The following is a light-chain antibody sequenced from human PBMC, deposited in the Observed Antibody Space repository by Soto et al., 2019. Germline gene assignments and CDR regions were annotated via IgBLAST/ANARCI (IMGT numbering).Light chain of an antibody. CDR3: SSYAGTNARLRV. J-gene: IGLJ1*01. CDR1: SSDVGGYNY. V-gene: IGLV2-8*01. Sequence: QSALTQPPSASGSPGQSVAISCTGTSSDVGGYNYVSWYQQHPGKAPKLMIYEVNKRPSGVPDRFSGSKSGNTASLTVSGLQAEDEADYYCSSYAGTNARLRVFGTGTKVTVL. CDR2: EVN.